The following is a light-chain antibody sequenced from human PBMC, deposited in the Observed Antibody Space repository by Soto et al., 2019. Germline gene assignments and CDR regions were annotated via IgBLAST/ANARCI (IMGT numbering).Light chain of an antibody. V-gene: IGKV4-1*01. J-gene: IGKJ3*01. Sequence: DIVMTQSPDSLAVSLGERATINCKSSQSVLYSVNNKTYLAWYQQKPGQPPKLLIYWASTRESGVPDRFSGSGSGTDFTLTISSLQAEDVAVYHCQQYYNIPFTFGPGTKVDIK. CDR1: QSVLYSVNNKTY. CDR3: QQYYNIPFT. CDR2: WAS.